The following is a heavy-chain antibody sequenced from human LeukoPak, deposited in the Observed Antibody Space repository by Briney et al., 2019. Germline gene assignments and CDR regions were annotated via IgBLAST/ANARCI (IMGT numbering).Heavy chain of an antibody. V-gene: IGHV3-53*01. J-gene: IGHJ4*02. CDR1: GFTVSSNY. CDR2: LYSGGTT. CDR3: ARGGGDYNPFDY. D-gene: IGHD4-11*01. Sequence: GGSLRLSCAVSGFTVSSNYMSWVRQTPGKGLEWVSVLYSGGTTYYASSVKGRFIVSRDNSRNTLYLQMGSLGAGDTAVYYCARGGGDYNPFDYWGQGTLVTVSS.